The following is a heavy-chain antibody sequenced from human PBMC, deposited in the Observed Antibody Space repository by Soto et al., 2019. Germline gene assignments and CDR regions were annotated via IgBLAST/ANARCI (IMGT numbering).Heavy chain of an antibody. CDR2: ISFYNGHT. V-gene: IGHV1-18*01. J-gene: IGHJ4*02. Sequence: QVQLVQSGGEVKKPGASVKVSCKASGDTVTKYGISWVRQAPGQGLEWLGWISFYNGHTNYALKFQDRITFTTDTSTSTASMELMSLTSDATAVYYCASATSIAVAGKETWGQGTLVTVSS. D-gene: IGHD6-19*01. CDR3: ASATSIAVAGKET. CDR1: GDTVTKYG.